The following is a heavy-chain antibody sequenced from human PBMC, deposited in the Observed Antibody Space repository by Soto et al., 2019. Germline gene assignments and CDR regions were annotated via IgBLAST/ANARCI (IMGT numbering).Heavy chain of an antibody. CDR3: ARPVPAAGYGMDV. J-gene: IGHJ6*02. CDR2: IYYSGST. D-gene: IGHD2-2*01. Sequence: PSETLSLTCTVSGGSISSGDYYWSWIRQPPGKGLEWIGHIYYSGSTYYNPSLKSRVTISVDTSKNQFSLKLSSVTAADTAVYYCARPVPAAGYGMDVWGQGTTVTVSS. CDR1: GGSISSGDYY. V-gene: IGHV4-30-4*01.